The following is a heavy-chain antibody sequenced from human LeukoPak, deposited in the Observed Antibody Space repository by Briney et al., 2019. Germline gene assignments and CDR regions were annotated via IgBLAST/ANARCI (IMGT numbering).Heavy chain of an antibody. V-gene: IGHV3-21*04. Sequence: GGSLRLSCAASGFTFLSYNMNWVRQAPGKGLEWVSSISSTSSSYIYYADSVKGRFTISRDNAKNSLYLQMNSLRAEDTAVYYCAKQRQQLAHFFDYWGQGTLVTVSS. D-gene: IGHD6-13*01. J-gene: IGHJ4*02. CDR3: AKQRQQLAHFFDY. CDR2: ISSTSSSYI. CDR1: GFTFLSYN.